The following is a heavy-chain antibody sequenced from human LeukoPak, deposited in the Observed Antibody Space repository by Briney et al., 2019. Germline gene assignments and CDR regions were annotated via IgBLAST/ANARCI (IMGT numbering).Heavy chain of an antibody. Sequence: GASLKISCKGSGSIFGNRWIGWVRQLPGKGLEWMGIIYPDDSDTIYSPSFEGQVTISADKPISTAYLQWSSLTASDTAMYYCARGAYGSGSSYNYYGMDVWGQGTTVTVSS. J-gene: IGHJ6*02. D-gene: IGHD3-10*01. V-gene: IGHV5-51*04. CDR2: IYPDDSDT. CDR1: GSIFGNRW. CDR3: ARGAYGSGSSYNYYGMDV.